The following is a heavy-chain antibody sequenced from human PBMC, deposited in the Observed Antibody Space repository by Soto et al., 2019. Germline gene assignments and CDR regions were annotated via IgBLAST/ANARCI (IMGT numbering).Heavy chain of an antibody. CDR3: ARQGTSTKYYTMDV. J-gene: IGHJ6*02. D-gene: IGHD2-2*01. CDR2: ISSSSSSDYI. CDR1: GFIFSTYS. V-gene: IGHV3-21*01. Sequence: SGGSLRLSCAASGFIFSTYSMNWVRQAPGKGLEWVSSISSSSSSDYIYYADSVKGRFSISRDNAKNSLFLQMNSLRAEDTAVYYCARQGTSTKYYTMDVWGQGTTVTVSS.